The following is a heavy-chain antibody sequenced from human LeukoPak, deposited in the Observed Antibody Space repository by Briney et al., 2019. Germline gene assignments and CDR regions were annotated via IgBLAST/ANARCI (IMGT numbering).Heavy chain of an antibody. CDR1: GFTFSSYA. V-gene: IGHV4-59*08. D-gene: IGHD5-18*01. CDR3: ARHLHPTAMVINY. Sequence: LRLSCAASGFTFSSYAMHWVRQPPGKGLEWIGYIYYSGSTNYNPSLKSRVTISVDTSKNQFSLKLSSVTAADTAVYYCARHLHPTAMVINYWGQGTLVTVSS. J-gene: IGHJ4*02. CDR2: IYYSGST.